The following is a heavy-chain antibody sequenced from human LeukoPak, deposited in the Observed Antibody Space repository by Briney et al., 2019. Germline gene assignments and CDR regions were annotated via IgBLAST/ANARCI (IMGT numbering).Heavy chain of an antibody. V-gene: IGHV4-4*07. D-gene: IGHD6-19*01. CDR3: ARVGGSGWYVWYFDL. CDR1: GGSISSYY. CDR2: IYTSGST. J-gene: IGHJ2*01. Sequence: SETLSLTCTGSGGSISSYYWSWIRQPAGKGLEWIGRIYTSGSTNYNPSLKSRVTMSVDTSKNQFSLKLSSVTAADTAVYYCARVGGSGWYVWYFDLWGRGTLVTVSS.